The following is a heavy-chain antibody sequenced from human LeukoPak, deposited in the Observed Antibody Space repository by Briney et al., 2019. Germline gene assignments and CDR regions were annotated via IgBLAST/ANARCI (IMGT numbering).Heavy chain of an antibody. J-gene: IGHJ4*02. CDR2: IDWDDDK. CDR3: VRTTDNRSSLFTDY. CDR1: GFSLTTSGMC. D-gene: IGHD6-6*01. V-gene: IGHV2-70*11. Sequence: SGPTLVNPTQTLTLTCTFSGFSLTTSGMCVNWIRQPPGKALEWLARIDWDDDKYYSTSLKTRLTISKDTSKNQVVLTMTNMDPVDTATYYCVRTTDNRSSLFTDYWGQGALVTVSS.